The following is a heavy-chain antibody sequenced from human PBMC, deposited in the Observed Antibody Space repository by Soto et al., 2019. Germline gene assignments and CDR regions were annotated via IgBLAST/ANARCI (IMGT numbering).Heavy chain of an antibody. Sequence: GGSLRLSCAASGFTFTDAWMSWVRQAPGKGLEWVGRIRTKTDGGTADYVAPVKGRFTISRDDSKNTLYLQMNSLKTEDTAVYYCQSVPLRPDWGPGTLVTVS. J-gene: IGHJ4*02. D-gene: IGHD1-1*01. CDR1: GFTFTDAW. V-gene: IGHV3-15*01. CDR3: QSVPLRPD. CDR2: IRTKTDGGTA.